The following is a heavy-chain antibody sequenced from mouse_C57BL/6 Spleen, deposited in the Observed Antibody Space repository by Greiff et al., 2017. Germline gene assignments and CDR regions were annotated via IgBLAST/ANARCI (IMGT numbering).Heavy chain of an antibody. CDR1: GYTFTSYW. J-gene: IGHJ3*01. CDR3: AREDDYWFAY. V-gene: IGHV1-64*01. Sequence: QVQLQQPGAELVKPGASVKLSCKASGYTFTSYWMHWVKQRPGQGLEWIGMIRPNSGSTNYNEKFKSKATLTVDKSSSTAYMQLSSLTSEDSAVYYCAREDDYWFAYWGQGTLVTVSA. D-gene: IGHD2-4*01. CDR2: IRPNSGST.